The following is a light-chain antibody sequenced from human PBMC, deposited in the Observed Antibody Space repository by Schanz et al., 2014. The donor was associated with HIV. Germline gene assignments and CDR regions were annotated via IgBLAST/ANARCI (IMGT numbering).Light chain of an antibody. CDR3: VTWDDSLNVWV. J-gene: IGLJ3*02. CDR1: SSNFRSNA. CDR2: NTF. V-gene: IGLV1-44*01. Sequence: QSVLTQPPSASGTPGQRVTISCSGSSSNFRSNAVNWYQQLPGTAPRLVIYNTFHRPSGVPDRFSGSQSGTSASLAISGLQSEDESDYYCVTWDDSLNVWVFGGGTKLTVL.